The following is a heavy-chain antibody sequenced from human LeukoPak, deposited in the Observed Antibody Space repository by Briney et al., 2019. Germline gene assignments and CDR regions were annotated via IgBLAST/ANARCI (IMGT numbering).Heavy chain of an antibody. V-gene: IGHV3-66*01. D-gene: IGHD5-18*01. CDR1: GFTVSSNY. J-gene: IGHJ4*02. Sequence: GGSLRLSCAASGFTVSSNYMSWVRQTPGKGLAWVSVLYSGGNTYYADSVKGRFNNSKDNSNIMLFLQMNSQRAEDNAVYYCARVGRGDTYGYVDYWGQGTLVTVSS. CDR2: LYSGGNT. CDR3: ARVGRGDTYGYVDY.